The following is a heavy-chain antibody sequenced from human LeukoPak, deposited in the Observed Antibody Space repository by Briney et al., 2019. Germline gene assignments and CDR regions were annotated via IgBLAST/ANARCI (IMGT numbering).Heavy chain of an antibody. D-gene: IGHD2-15*01. J-gene: IGHJ4*02. Sequence: SETLSLTCTVSGGSISSSSYYWGWIRQPPGKGLEWMGSIYYSGSTYYNPSLKSRVTISVDTSKNQFSLNLSSVTAADTAVYYCARITGLAVVALFDYWGQGTLVTVSS. CDR1: GGSISSSSYY. CDR2: IYYSGST. V-gene: IGHV4-39*07. CDR3: ARITGLAVVALFDY.